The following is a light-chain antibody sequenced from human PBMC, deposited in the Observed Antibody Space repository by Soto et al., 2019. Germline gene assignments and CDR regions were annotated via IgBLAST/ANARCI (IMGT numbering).Light chain of an antibody. CDR1: QSITSSY. V-gene: IGKV3-20*01. CDR3: QQYGSPLWT. CDR2: GTI. Sequence: EIVLTQSPGTLSLSPGERATLSCRASQSITSSYLAWYQQKPGQAPRLLISGTITRATGIPDRFSGSGSGTDFTLTIRRLEPENFAVYYCQQYGSPLWTFGQGTKVDI. J-gene: IGKJ1*01.